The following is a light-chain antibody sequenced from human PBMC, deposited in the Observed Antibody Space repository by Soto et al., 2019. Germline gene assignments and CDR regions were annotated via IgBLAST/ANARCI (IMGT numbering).Light chain of an antibody. CDR2: EVR. CDR3: NSYTARSTLV. V-gene: IGLV2-14*01. J-gene: IGLJ3*02. Sequence: QSALTQPASVSGSAGQAITISCSGTICDVGAYNLVSWYQQHPGTAPKLIIYEVRNRPSGISSRFSGSRSGNTASLTISGLRPEDDGDYYCNSYTARSTLVFGGGTKVTVL. CDR1: ICDVGAYNL.